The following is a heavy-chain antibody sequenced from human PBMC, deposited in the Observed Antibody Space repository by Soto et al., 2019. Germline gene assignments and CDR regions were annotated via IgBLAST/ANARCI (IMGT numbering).Heavy chain of an antibody. J-gene: IGHJ4*02. CDR2: IIPFHGVT. CDR3: TRDWEITVSTWSFGGF. Sequence: QVQLVQSGAEVKKPGSSVKVSCKASGGTFSPYTINWVRQAPGQGLEWMGRIIPFHGVTNYAQKFQARVTITADNSPSTAYMELSGLRFEDTAMYYCTRDWEITVSTWSFGGFWGRGTLVTVSS. V-gene: IGHV1-69*08. CDR1: GGTFSPYT. D-gene: IGHD3-10*01.